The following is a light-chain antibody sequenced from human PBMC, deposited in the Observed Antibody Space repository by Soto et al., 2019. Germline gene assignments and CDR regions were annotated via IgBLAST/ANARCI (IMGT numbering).Light chain of an antibody. Sequence: DIQMTQSPTSLSASVGDRVTITCRASQGIRNFVAWYQQKPGKALKLLIYAASTLQSGDPSRFSGSGSGTDFNLTINSLQPEDGATYSCQKYSSVPVFGPGTKVEIK. J-gene: IGKJ3*01. V-gene: IGKV1-27*01. CDR1: QGIRNF. CDR2: AAS. CDR3: QKYSSVPV.